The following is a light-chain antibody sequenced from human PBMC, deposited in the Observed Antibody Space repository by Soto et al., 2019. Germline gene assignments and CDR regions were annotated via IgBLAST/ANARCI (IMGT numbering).Light chain of an antibody. J-gene: IGLJ2*01. CDR3: CSYAGSSTTVV. CDR2: EGS. V-gene: IGLV2-23*01. CDR1: SSDVGGYNL. Sequence: QSALTQPASVSGSPGQSITISCTGTSSDVGGYNLVSWYQQHPGKAPKLMIYEGSKRPSGVSNRFSGSKSGNTASLTISGLHADDEADYYCCSYAGSSTTVVFGRGTKLTVL.